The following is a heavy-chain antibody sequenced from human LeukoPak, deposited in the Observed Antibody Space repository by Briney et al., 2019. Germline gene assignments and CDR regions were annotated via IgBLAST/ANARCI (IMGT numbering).Heavy chain of an antibody. CDR1: GFTFSSYA. Sequence: GGSLRLSCAASGFTFSSYAMSWVRQAPGKGLEWVSAISGSGGSTYYADSVKGRFIISRDNSKNTLYLQMNSLRAEDTAVYYCAKGVDILTGYYVYYFDYWGQGTLVTVSS. CDR3: AKGVDILTGYYVYYFDY. J-gene: IGHJ4*02. CDR2: ISGSGGST. D-gene: IGHD3-9*01. V-gene: IGHV3-23*01.